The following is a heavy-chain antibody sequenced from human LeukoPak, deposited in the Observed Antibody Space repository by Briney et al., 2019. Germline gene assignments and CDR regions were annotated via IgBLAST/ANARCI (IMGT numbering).Heavy chain of an antibody. CDR3: ARESGYYNFDY. Sequence: GGSLGLSCAASGFTFSSYEMNWVRQAPGKGLEWVSYISSSGSTIYYADSVKGRFTISRDNAKNSLYLQMNSLRAEDTAVYYCARESGYYNFDYWGQGTLVTVSS. CDR2: ISSSGSTI. CDR1: GFTFSSYE. V-gene: IGHV3-48*03. J-gene: IGHJ4*02. D-gene: IGHD3-9*01.